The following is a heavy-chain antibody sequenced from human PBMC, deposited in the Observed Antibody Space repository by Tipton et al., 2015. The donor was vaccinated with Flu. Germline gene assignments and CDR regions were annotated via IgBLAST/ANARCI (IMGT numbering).Heavy chain of an antibody. CDR2: IYPSGNT. J-gene: IGHJ2*01. Sequence: TLSLTCTVSGGSLSSYFWSWIRQPAGKGLEWIGRIYPSGNTNYNPSLQSQVTMSVDTSRNQFSLSLTSVTAADAAIYYCARSGSYHHYYFDLWGRGTLVSVSS. CDR3: ARSGSYHHYYFDL. CDR1: GGSLSSYF. D-gene: IGHD1-26*01. V-gene: IGHV4-4*07.